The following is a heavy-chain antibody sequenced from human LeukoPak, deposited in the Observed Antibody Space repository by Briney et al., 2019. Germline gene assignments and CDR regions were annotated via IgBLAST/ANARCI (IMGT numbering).Heavy chain of an antibody. Sequence: SETLSLTCTVSGGSISSYCWSWIRQPPGKGLEWIGYIYYSGSTNYNPSLKSRVTISVDTSKNQFSLKLSSVTAADTAVYYCAREPAAGAAGGPWGQGTLVTVSS. CDR1: GGSISSYC. D-gene: IGHD6-13*01. CDR2: IYYSGST. V-gene: IGHV4-59*01. CDR3: AREPAAGAAGGP. J-gene: IGHJ5*02.